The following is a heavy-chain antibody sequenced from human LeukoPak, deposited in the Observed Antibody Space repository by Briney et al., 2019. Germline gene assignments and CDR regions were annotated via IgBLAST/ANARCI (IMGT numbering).Heavy chain of an antibody. CDR2: IYPGDSDT. J-gene: IGHJ4*02. D-gene: IGHD1-7*01. V-gene: IGHV5-51*01. CDR3: ARHVGITGTTWIRVSEHFDY. Sequence: GESLKISCKDSGYSFTSYWIGWVRQMPGKGLEWMGIIYPGDSDTRYSPSFQGQVTITADKSISTAYLQWSSLKASDTAMYYCARHVGITGTTWIRVSEHFDYWGQGTLVTVSS. CDR1: GYSFTSYW.